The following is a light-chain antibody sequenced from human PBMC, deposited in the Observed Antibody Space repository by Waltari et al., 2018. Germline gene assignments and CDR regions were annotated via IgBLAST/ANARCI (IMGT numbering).Light chain of an antibody. CDR2: KGN. J-gene: IGLJ2*01. Sequence: QSVLTQPPSASGTAGQRVTLSCSGSNSNIERNYVYWYQQLPGTAPKLLLYKGNQRPPGFPDRFDVSKSGTSASLAISGLRSEDEGDDYCAAWDASLSGPVFGGGTKLTVL. CDR3: AAWDASLSGPV. V-gene: IGLV1-47*01. CDR1: NSNIERNY.